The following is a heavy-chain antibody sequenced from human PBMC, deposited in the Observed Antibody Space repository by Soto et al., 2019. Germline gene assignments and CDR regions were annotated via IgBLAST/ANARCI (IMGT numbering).Heavy chain of an antibody. D-gene: IGHD4-17*01. J-gene: IGHJ4*02. CDR1: GFTFGAHP. CDR3: AKQRTTVTTSFDY. Sequence: EVQLLESGGGLVQPGGSLTVSCAASGFTFGAHPMSWVRLAPGKGLEWVSTISGYGGSTYYPDSLKGRFIISRDNSKNTLYLHITALRAEDPAIYFCAKQRTTVTTSFDYWGQGTLVTVSS. CDR2: ISGYGGST. V-gene: IGHV3-23*01.